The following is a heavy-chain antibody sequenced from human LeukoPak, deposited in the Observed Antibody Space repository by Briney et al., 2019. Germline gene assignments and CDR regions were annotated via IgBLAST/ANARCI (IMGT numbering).Heavy chain of an antibody. V-gene: IGHV4-4*07. D-gene: IGHD3-22*01. J-gene: IGHJ4*02. CDR1: GGSISSYY. CDR2: IYTSVST. CDR3: ARDGNYDSSGSIDY. Sequence: PSETLSLTCTVSGGSISSYYWSWIRQPAGKGLEWIGRIYTSVSTNYNPSLKSRVTMSVDTSKNQFSLKLSSVTAADTAVYYCARDGNYDSSGSIDYWGQGTLVTVSS.